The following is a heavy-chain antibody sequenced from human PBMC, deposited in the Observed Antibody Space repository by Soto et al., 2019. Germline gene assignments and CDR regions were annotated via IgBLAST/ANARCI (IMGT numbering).Heavy chain of an antibody. J-gene: IGHJ4*02. CDR3: ARSFGWYAIDY. CDR2: ISHIGSV. CDR1: GVSISSNYY. V-gene: IGHV4-4*02. Sequence: QVLLQESGPGLVQPSGTLSLSCVVSGVSISSNYYWGWVRQPPGKGLEWLGDISHIGSVNYNPSLKSRVTISMDKSQNQFSLKVNSVTAADTAVYYWARSFGWYAIDYWGQGTRVIVSS. D-gene: IGHD6-19*01.